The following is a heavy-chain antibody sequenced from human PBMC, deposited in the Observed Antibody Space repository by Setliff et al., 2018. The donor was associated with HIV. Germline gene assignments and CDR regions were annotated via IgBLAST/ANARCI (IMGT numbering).Heavy chain of an antibody. J-gene: IGHJ4*02. CDR3: ARDVAQWLEFPINNFDY. CDR1: GFTFSSYT. D-gene: IGHD6-19*01. CDR2: IKEDGSEK. Sequence: GGSLRLSCAASGFTFSSYTMTWVRQAPGKGLEWVANIKEDGSEKYYVDSVKGRFTISRDNAKNSLYLQMNSLRAEDTAVYYCARDVAQWLEFPINNFDYWGQGTLVTVSS. V-gene: IGHV3-7*05.